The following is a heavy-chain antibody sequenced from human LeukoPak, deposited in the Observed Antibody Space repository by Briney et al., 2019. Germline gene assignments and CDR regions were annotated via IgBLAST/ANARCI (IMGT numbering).Heavy chain of an antibody. D-gene: IGHD2-2*02. V-gene: IGHV4-4*07. CDR2: IYITGST. CDR1: SGSFSSYY. Sequence: SETLSLTCTVSSGSFSSYYWNWIRQPAGKGLEWIGRIYITGSTNYNPSLKSRVTMSVDTSKNQFSLNLSSVTAADTAVYYCARGRPIYCSSTSCYTCNYWGQGTLVTVSS. CDR3: ARGRPIYCSSTSCYTCNY. J-gene: IGHJ4*02.